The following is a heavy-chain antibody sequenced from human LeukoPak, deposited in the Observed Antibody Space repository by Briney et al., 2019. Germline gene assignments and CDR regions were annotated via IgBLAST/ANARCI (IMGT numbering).Heavy chain of an antibody. V-gene: IGHV1-46*01. CDR2: ISPSAGTT. D-gene: IGHD3-3*01. J-gene: IGHJ3*02. CDR1: GYTFTSYY. CDR3: ARNVESGFDI. Sequence: EASVKVSCKASGYTFTSYYMHWVRQAPGQGLEWMGFISPSAGTTSYPQMFQGIVTMTRDTSTSTVYMELSSLRSEDTAVYYCARNVESGFDIWGQGTMVTVSS.